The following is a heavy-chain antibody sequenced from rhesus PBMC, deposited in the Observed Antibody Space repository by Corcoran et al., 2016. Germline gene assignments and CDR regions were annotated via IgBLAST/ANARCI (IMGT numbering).Heavy chain of an antibody. V-gene: IGHV4-80*01. CDR1: GGSFSSYW. D-gene: IGHD2-27*01. CDR2: INGNRWSP. CDR3: ARRGCSGIYCYAAYYFDY. Sequence: QVQLQESGPGLVKPSETLSLTCAVSGGSFSSYWWSWIRQPPGKGLEWIGEINGNRWSPTYTPPLKGRVTISQNASKNQFSLKLSSVTAADTAVYYCARRGCSGIYCYAAYYFDYWGQGVLVTVSS. J-gene: IGHJ4*01.